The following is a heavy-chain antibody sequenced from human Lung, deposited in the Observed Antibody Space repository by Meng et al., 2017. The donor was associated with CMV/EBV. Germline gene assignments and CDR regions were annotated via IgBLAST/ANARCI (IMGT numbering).Heavy chain of an antibody. CDR2: IRTKGYGATT. CDR3: TGDIVLMVGVFDS. D-gene: IGHD2-8*01. J-gene: IGHJ4*02. V-gene: IGHV3-49*04. Sequence: GGSLRLSCTTSGFTFADYAVHWVRQAPGEGLEWVGFIRTKGYGATTDYAASVKGRFTISRDDSKSVAELQMNSLKTEDTAVYYCTGDIVLMVGVFDSWGQGTVVTVSS. CDR1: GFTFADYA.